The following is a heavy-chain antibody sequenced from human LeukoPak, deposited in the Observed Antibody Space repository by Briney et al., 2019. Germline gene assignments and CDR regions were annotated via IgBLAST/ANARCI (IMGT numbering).Heavy chain of an antibody. CDR1: GFTFSDYA. Sequence: GGSLRLSCAASGFTFSDYAMHWVRQAPGKGLEYVAAINNNGGTTYYANSVKGRFTISRDNSKNTLYLQMGSLRAEDMAVYYCVGGYCRRTKCSASYWGQGTLVTVSS. CDR3: VGGYCRRTKCSASY. D-gene: IGHD2-15*01. V-gene: IGHV3-64*01. CDR2: INNNGGTT. J-gene: IGHJ4*02.